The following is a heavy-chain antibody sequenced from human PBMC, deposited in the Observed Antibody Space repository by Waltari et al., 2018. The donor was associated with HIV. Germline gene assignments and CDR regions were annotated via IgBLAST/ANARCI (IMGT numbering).Heavy chain of an antibody. D-gene: IGHD3-3*01. CDR3: ASSGLRFLEWLLPPSFDY. CDR2: INHSGST. Sequence: QVQLQQWGAGLLKPSETLSLTCAVYGGSFSGYYWSWIRPPPGTGLEWVGEINHSGSTKYNPSRKTRGNISVDTSKNQFSRKLSSVTAADTAAYYCASSGLRFLEWLLPPSFDYWGQGTLVTVSS. V-gene: IGHV4-34*01. CDR1: GGSFSGYY. J-gene: IGHJ4*02.